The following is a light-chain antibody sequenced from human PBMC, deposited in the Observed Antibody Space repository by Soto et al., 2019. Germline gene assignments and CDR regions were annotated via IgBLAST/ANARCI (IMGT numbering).Light chain of an antibody. J-gene: IGLJ1*01. CDR1: SSDVGGYDY. V-gene: IGLV2-8*01. CDR2: EVL. CDR3: ISFAGSHYV. Sequence: QSVLTQPPSASGSPGQSVTISCTGTSSDVGGYDYVSWYQQHPGKAPKLIIYEVLKRPSGVPDRFSGSTSANTASLTVSGLQAEDEADYYCISFAGSHYVFGTGTKLTVL.